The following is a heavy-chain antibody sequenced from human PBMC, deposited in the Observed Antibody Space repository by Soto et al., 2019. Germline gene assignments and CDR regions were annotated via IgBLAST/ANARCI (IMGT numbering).Heavy chain of an antibody. D-gene: IGHD1-1*01. J-gene: IGHJ3*02. CDR1: GFTFDDYA. CDR2: ISGYGGST. V-gene: IGHV3-43*02. Sequence: GGSLRLSCAASGFTFDDYAMHWVRQAPGKGLEWVSLISGYGGSTYYADSVKGRFTISRDNSKNSLYLQMNSLRTEDTAVYYCAKDIGTKLEQRHSCGAFDIWGQGTMVTVSS. CDR3: AKDIGTKLEQRHSCGAFDI.